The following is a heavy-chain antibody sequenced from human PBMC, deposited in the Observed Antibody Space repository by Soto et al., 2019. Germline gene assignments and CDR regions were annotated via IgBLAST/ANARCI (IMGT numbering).Heavy chain of an antibody. V-gene: IGHV4-31*03. CDR1: GGSISSGGYY. D-gene: IGHD3-22*01. Sequence: KSSETLSLTCTVSGGSISSGGYYWSWIRQHPGKGLEWIGYIYYSGSTYYNPSLKSRVTISVDTSKNQFSLKLSSVTAADTAVYYCARDSNSSGYYGLPPLHFDYWGQGTLVTVSS. CDR3: ARDSNSSGYYGLPPLHFDY. J-gene: IGHJ4*02. CDR2: IYYSGST.